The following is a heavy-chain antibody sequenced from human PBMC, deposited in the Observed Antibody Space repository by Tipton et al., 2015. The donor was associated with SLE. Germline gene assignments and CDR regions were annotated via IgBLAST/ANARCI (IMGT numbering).Heavy chain of an antibody. Sequence: SGVNFKNYDMNWVRQAPGKGLEWVANIKQDGSENYYVDSVMGRFTISRDNAKNTLYLQMNSLRAEDTAVYYCARDAVGSSFDPWGQGTLVTVSS. CDR3: ARDAVGSSFDP. V-gene: IGHV3-7*01. D-gene: IGHD6-6*01. CDR1: GVNFKNYD. J-gene: IGHJ5*02. CDR2: IKQDGSEN.